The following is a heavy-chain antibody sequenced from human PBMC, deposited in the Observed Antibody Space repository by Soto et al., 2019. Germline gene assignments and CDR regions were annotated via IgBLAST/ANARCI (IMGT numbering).Heavy chain of an antibody. CDR1: GFSLSTSGVG. CDR2: IYWDDDK. Sequence: QITLKESGPTLVKPTQTLTLTCTFSGFSLSTSGVGVGWIRQPPGKALEWLALIYWDDDKRYSPSLKSRLTITKDTSKNQVVLTMTNMDPVDTATYYCAHIPSDFWSGYSLLFDYWGQGTLVTVSS. D-gene: IGHD3-3*01. CDR3: AHIPSDFWSGYSLLFDY. V-gene: IGHV2-5*02. J-gene: IGHJ4*02.